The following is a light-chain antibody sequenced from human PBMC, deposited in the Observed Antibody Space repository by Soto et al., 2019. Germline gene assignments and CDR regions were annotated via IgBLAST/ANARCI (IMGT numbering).Light chain of an antibody. CDR3: QQYYSTLIT. CDR2: DAS. J-gene: IGKJ5*01. CDR1: QSVSSY. Sequence: IVLTQSPGTLSLSPGERATLSCRASQSVSSYLAWYQQKPGQAPRLLIYDASNRATGIPARFSGSGSGTDFTLTISSLQAEDVAVYYCQQYYSTLITFGQGTRLEIK. V-gene: IGKV3-11*01.